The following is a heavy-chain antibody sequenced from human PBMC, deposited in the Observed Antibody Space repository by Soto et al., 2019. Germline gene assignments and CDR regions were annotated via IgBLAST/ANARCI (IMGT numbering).Heavy chain of an antibody. J-gene: IGHJ6*02. CDR2: ISSSGSTI. CDR1: GFTFSSYE. D-gene: IGHD2-15*01. V-gene: IGHV3-48*03. CDR3: ARDYRYCSGGSCRNRLDV. Sequence: GGSLRLSCAASGFTFSSYEMNWVRQAPGKGLEWVSYISSSGSTIYYADSVKGRFTISRDNAKNSLYLQMNSLRAEDTAVYYCARDYRYCSGGSCRNRLDVWAQGTTVTVSS.